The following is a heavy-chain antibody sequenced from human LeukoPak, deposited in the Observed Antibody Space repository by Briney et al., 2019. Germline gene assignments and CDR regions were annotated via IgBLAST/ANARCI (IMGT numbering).Heavy chain of an antibody. V-gene: IGHV4-34*01. J-gene: IGHJ4*02. CDR3: ARGYSYGYRIDY. CDR2: INHSGST. Sequence: SETLSLTCAVYGGSFSGYYWSWIRQPPGKGLEWIGEINHSGSTNYNPSLKSRVTISVDTSKNQFSLKLSSVTAADTAVYYCARGYSYGYRIDYWGQGALVTVSS. D-gene: IGHD5-18*01. CDR1: GGSFSGYY.